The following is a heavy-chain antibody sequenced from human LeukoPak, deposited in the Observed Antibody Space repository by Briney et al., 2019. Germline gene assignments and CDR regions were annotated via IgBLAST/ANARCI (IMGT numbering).Heavy chain of an antibody. D-gene: IGHD3-10*01. CDR1: GGSISSYY. CDR2: IYTSGST. J-gene: IGHJ4*02. V-gene: IGHV4-4*07. Sequence: SETLSLTCTVSGGSISSYYWSWIRQPAGKGLEWIGRIYTSGSTNYNPSLKSRVTMSVDTSKNQFSLKLSSVTAADTAVYYCARWGNLLWFGGFDYWGQGTLVTVSS. CDR3: ARWGNLLWFGGFDY.